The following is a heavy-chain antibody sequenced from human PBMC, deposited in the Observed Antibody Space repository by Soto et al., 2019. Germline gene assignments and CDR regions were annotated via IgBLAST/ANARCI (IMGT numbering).Heavy chain of an antibody. J-gene: IGHJ4*02. D-gene: IGHD4-17*01. CDR1: GGTFSSYA. Sequence: SVKVSCKASGGTFSSYAISWVRQAPGQGLEWMGGIIPIFGTANYAQKFQGRVTITADESTSTAYMELSSLRSEDTAVYYRARVNGDYGVFHYFDYWGQGTLVTVSS. CDR2: IIPIFGTA. V-gene: IGHV1-69*13. CDR3: ARVNGDYGVFHYFDY.